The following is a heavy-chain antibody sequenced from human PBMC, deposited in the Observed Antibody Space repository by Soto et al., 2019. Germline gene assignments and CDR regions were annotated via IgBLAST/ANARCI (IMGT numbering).Heavy chain of an antibody. CDR2: IYSGGST. D-gene: IGHD2-15*01. J-gene: IGHJ4*02. CDR3: ARCGYCSGGSCIGMVDY. V-gene: IGHV3-53*04. CDR1: GFTVSSNY. Sequence: EVQLVESGGGLVQPGGSLRLSCAASGFTVSSNYMSWVRQAPGKGLEWVSVIYSGGSTYYADSVKGRFTISRHNSKNTLYLQMNSLRAEDTAVYYCARCGYCSGGSCIGMVDYWGQGTLVTVSS.